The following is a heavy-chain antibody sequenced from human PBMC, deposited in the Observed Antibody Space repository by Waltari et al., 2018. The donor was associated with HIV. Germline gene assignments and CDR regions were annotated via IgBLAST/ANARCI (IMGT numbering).Heavy chain of an antibody. CDR3: AIVSSWYSPNMDV. CDR1: VFTFASYW. V-gene: IGHV3-74*03. D-gene: IGHD6-13*01. J-gene: IGHJ6*02. Sequence: EVQLVQSGGGLLQPGGSLRLSCAASVFTFASYWMHWVRQAPGKGLEWVSRINTDGSSTTFADSVEGRFTISRDNAKNTLYLQMNSLRVEDTAVYYCAIVSSWYSPNMDVWGQGTTVTVS. CDR2: INTDGSST.